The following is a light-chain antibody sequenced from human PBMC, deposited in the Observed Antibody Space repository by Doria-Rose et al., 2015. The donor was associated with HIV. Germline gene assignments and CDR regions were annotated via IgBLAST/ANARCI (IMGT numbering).Light chain of an antibody. CDR3: HQYGTSWT. J-gene: IGKJ1*01. Sequence: TQSPGTLSLSPGERATLSCRASQSFSSTYLAWDQQKPGQAPSLLIYDGSTRATGTPDRFSASGSGTDFTLTINRLEPEDFALYYCHQYGTSWTFGQGTKVEI. V-gene: IGKV3-20*01. CDR1: QSFSSTY. CDR2: DGS.